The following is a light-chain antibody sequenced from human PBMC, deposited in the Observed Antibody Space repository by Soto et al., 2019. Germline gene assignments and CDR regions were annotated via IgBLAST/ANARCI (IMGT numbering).Light chain of an antibody. CDR1: QALRSY. J-gene: IGKJ1*01. Sequence: DHQVAQVSFSLSSTGREQGTNPFRGSQALRSYLNWYQQKPGKAPKLLIYAASSLQSGVPSRFSGSGSGTDFTLTISSLQPEDFATYYCQQSYITPWTFGQGTKVEIK. V-gene: IGKV1-39*01. CDR2: AAS. CDR3: QQSYITPWT.